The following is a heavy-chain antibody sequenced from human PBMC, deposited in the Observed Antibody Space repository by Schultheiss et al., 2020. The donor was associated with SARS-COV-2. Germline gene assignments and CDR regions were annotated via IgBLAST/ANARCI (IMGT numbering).Heavy chain of an antibody. CDR1: GYTFTGYY. CDR2: IIPILGTT. D-gene: IGHD6-19*01. CDR3: AREGAGFYFDY. V-gene: IGHV1-69*13. Sequence: SVKVSCKASGYTFTGYYMHWVRQAPGQGLEWMGGIIPILGTTNHAQKFQGRVTITADESTSTVYMELSRLRSEDAAVYYCAREGAGFYFDYWGQGTLVTVSS. J-gene: IGHJ4*02.